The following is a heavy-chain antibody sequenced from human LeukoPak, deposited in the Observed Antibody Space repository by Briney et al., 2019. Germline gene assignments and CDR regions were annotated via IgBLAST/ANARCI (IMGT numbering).Heavy chain of an antibody. CDR3: ARGAVAGTDY. Sequence: PSETLSLTCAVYGGSFSGYYWSWIRQPPGKGLEWIGEINHSGSTNYNPSLKSRVTISVDTSKNQFSLKLSSVTAADTAVYYCARGAVAGTDYWGQGTLVTVSS. V-gene: IGHV4-34*01. CDR2: INHSGST. CDR1: GGSFSGYY. J-gene: IGHJ4*02. D-gene: IGHD6-19*01.